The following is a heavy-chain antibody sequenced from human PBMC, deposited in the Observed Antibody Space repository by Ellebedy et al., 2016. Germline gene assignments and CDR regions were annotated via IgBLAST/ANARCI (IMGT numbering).Heavy chain of an antibody. J-gene: IGHJ4*02. V-gene: IGHV3-30*18. CDR3: AKSVDWGTFDY. Sequence: GESLKISXAASGFTFSSYGMHWVRQAPGKGLEWVAVISYDGSNKYYADSVKGRFTISRDNSKNTLYLQVNSLRAEDTAVYYCAKSVDWGTFDYWGQGTLVTVSS. D-gene: IGHD3/OR15-3a*01. CDR1: GFTFSSYG. CDR2: ISYDGSNK.